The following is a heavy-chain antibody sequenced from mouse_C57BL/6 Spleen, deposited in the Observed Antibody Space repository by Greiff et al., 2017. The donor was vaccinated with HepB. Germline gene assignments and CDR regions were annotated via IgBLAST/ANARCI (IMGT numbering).Heavy chain of an antibody. Sequence: EVQRVESGPGLVKPSQSLSLTCSVTGYSITSGYYWNWIRQFPGNKLEWMGYISYDGSNNYNPSLKNRISITRDTSKNQFFLKLNSVTTEDTATYYCASGTGTGYFDYWGQGTTLTVSS. CDR1: GYSITSGYY. CDR2: ISYDGSN. J-gene: IGHJ2*01. CDR3: ASGTGTGYFDY. V-gene: IGHV3-6*01. D-gene: IGHD4-1*01.